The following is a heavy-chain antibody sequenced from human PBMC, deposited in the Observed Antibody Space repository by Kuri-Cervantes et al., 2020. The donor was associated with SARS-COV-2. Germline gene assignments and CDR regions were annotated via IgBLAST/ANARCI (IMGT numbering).Heavy chain of an antibody. J-gene: IGHJ6*02. V-gene: IGHV3-23*01. CDR1: GFTFSSYA. D-gene: IGHD6-13*01. CDR3: AKDGSSSWSFNYYYYGMDV. CDR2: ISGSGGST. Sequence: GESLKISCAASGFTFSSYAMSWVRQAPGKGLEWVSAISGSGGSTYYADSVKGRFTISRDNSKNTLYLQTNSLRAEDTAVYYCAKDGSSSWSFNYYYYGMDVWGQGTTVTVSS.